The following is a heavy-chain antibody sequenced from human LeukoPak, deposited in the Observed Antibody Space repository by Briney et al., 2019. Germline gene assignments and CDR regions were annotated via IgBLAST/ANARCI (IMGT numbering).Heavy chain of an antibody. CDR1: GFTFSSYA. Sequence: GGSLRLSCAASGFTFSSYAMHWVRQAPGKGLEWVAVISYDGSNKYYADSVKGRFTISRDNSKNTLYLQMNSLRAEDTAVYYCAKVDPDYVYYYYGMDVWGQGTTVTVSS. CDR3: AKVDPDYVYYYYGMDV. J-gene: IGHJ6*02. CDR2: ISYDGSNK. V-gene: IGHV3-30-3*01. D-gene: IGHD3-10*02.